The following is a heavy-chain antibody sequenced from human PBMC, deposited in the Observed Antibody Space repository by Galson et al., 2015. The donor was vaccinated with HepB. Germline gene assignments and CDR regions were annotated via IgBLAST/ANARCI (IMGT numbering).Heavy chain of an antibody. CDR1: GYTFTSYA. Sequence: SVKVSCKASGYTFTSYAMNWVRQAPGQGLEWMGWINTNTGNPTYAQGFTGRFVFSLDTSVSTAYLQISSLKAEDTAVYYCARDPRYYDFWSGPNWFDPWGQGTLVTVSS. V-gene: IGHV7-4-1*02. CDR3: ARDPRYYDFWSGPNWFDP. D-gene: IGHD3-3*01. CDR2: INTNTGNP. J-gene: IGHJ5*02.